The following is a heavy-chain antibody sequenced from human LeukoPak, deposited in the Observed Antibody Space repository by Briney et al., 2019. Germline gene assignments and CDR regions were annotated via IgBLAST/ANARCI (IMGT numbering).Heavy chain of an antibody. J-gene: IGHJ4*02. CDR3: AHNLPERRNFGY. Sequence: KPSETLSLTCAVYGGSFSGYYWSWIRQPPGKGLEWIGEINHSGSTNYNPSLKSRVTISVDTSKNQFSLKLSSVTAADTAVYYCAHNLPERRNFGYWGQGTLVTVSS. V-gene: IGHV4-34*01. CDR1: GGSFSGYY. D-gene: IGHD5-24*01. CDR2: INHSGST.